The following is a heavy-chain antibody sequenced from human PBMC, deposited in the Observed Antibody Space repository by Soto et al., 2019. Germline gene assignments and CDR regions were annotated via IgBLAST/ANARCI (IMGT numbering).Heavy chain of an antibody. CDR1: GGSFSGGGYY. J-gene: IGHJ3*02. CDR2: ISYSGST. D-gene: IGHD3-3*01. V-gene: IGHV4-31*03. CDR3: ARTSIFGVVLNAFDI. Sequence: SETLSLTCTVSGGSFSGGGYYWSWIRQHPGKGLEWMGYISYSGSTKYKPSLQSRITISVQTSKNQFSLRLTSVTAADTAIYFCARTSIFGVVLNAFDIWGQGTLVTVSS.